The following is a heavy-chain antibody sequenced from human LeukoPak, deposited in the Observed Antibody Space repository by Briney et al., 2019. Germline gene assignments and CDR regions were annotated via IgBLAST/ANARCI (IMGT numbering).Heavy chain of an antibody. V-gene: IGHV1-69*04. CDR2: IIPILGIA. Sequence: VASVKVSCKASGGTFSSYAISWVRQAPGQGLEWMGRIIPILGIANYAQKFQGRVTITADKSTSTACMELSSLRSEDTAVYYCAREGPSSASDYWGQGTLVTVSS. CDR3: AREGPSSASDY. CDR1: GGTFSSYA. J-gene: IGHJ4*02.